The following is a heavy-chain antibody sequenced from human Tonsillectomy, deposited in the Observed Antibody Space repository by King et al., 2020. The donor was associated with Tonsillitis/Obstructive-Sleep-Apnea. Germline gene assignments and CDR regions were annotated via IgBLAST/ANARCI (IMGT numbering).Heavy chain of an antibody. V-gene: IGHV4-4*07. Sequence: QLQESGPGLVKPSETLSLTCTVSGGSISSYYWSWIRQPAGKGLEWIGRIYTSGSTNYSPPLKSRVTMSVDTSKNQFSLKLSSVTAADTAVYYCARDEAAADYYYYGMDVWGQGTTVTVSS. J-gene: IGHJ6*02. CDR2: IYTSGST. CDR1: GGSISSYY. D-gene: IGHD6-13*01. CDR3: ARDEAAADYYYYGMDV.